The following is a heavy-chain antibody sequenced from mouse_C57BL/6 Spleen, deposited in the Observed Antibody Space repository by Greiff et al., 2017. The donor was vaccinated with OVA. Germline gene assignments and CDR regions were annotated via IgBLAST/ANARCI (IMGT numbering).Heavy chain of an antibody. CDR3: SYDYDS. CDR1: GYTFTDYY. CDR2: INPNNGGT. V-gene: IGHV1-26*01. J-gene: IGHJ4*01. Sequence: EVQLQQSGPELVKPGASVKISCKASGYTFTDYYMNWVKQSHGKSLEWIGDINPNNGGTSYNQKFKGKATLTVDKSSSTAYMELRSLTSEDSAVYYCSYDYDSWGQGTSVTVSS. D-gene: IGHD2-4*01.